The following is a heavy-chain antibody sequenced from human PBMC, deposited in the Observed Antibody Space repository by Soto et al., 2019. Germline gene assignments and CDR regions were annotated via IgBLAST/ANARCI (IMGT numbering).Heavy chain of an antibody. Sequence: SVKVSCKASGGTFSSYAISWVRQAPGQGLEWMGGIIPIFGTANYAQKFQGRVTITADKSTSTAYMELSSLRSEDTAVYYCARDPHDYVWGSYRYVDNWFDPWGQGTLVTVSS. CDR2: IIPIFGTA. D-gene: IGHD3-16*02. V-gene: IGHV1-69*06. J-gene: IGHJ5*02. CDR1: GGTFSSYA. CDR3: ARDPHDYVWGSYRYVDNWFDP.